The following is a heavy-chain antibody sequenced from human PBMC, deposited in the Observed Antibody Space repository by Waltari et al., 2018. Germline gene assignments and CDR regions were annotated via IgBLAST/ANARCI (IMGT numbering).Heavy chain of an antibody. J-gene: IGHJ4*02. CDR3: ARAGMNTKTTGYYFDY. V-gene: IGHV4-4*02. D-gene: IGHD4-17*01. CDR2: IYHSGRT. Sequence: QVQLQESGPGLVKPSGTLSLTCAVSGDSISSSDWWTWVRQPPGKGLEWIGEIYHSGRTNYIPSLMSRVSISVDKSKNQFSLNLKSVTAADTAIYYCARAGMNTKTTGYYFDYWGQGTLVTVSS. CDR1: GDSISSSDW.